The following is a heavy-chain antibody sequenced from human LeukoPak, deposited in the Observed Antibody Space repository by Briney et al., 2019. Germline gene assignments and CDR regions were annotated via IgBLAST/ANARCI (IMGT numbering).Heavy chain of an antibody. J-gene: IGHJ4*02. Sequence: PSETLSLTCTVSGASISSYYWSWIRQPPGKGLEWIGYIYYSGSTKYNPGLKSRVTISEDTSNNQFSLKLSSVTAADTAVYYCARVRGYYDSSGYDYWGQGTLVTVSS. CDR1: GASISSYY. CDR2: IYYSGST. V-gene: IGHV4-59*01. D-gene: IGHD3-22*01. CDR3: ARVRGYYDSSGYDY.